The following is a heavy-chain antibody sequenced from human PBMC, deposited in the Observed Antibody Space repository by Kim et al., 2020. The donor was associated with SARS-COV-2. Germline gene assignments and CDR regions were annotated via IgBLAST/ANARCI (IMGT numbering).Heavy chain of an antibody. CDR2: IIPIFGTA. D-gene: IGHD3-16*01. CDR3: ARDPWGITSIGYFDY. CDR1: GGTFSSYA. J-gene: IGHJ4*02. V-gene: IGHV1-69*13. Sequence: SVKVSCKASGGTFSSYAISWVRQAPGQGLEWMGGIIPIFGTANYAQKFQGRVTITADESTSTAYMELSSLRSEDTAVYYCARDPWGITSIGYFDYWGQGTLVTVSS.